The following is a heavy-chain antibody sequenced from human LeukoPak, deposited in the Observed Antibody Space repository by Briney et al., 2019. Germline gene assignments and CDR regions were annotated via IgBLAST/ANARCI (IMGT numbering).Heavy chain of an antibody. V-gene: IGHV4-59*01. Sequence: SETLSLTCTVSGGSISSYYWSWIRQPPGKGLEWIGYIYYSGSTNYNPSLKSRVTISVDTSKNQFSLKLSSVTAADTAVYYCAREAGTALDYWGQGTLVTVSS. CDR1: GGSISSYY. CDR2: IYYSGST. J-gene: IGHJ4*02. D-gene: IGHD2-21*02. CDR3: AREAGTALDY.